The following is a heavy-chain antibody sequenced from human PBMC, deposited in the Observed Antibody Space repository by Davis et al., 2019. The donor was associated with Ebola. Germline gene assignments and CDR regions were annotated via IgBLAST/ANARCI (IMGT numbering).Heavy chain of an antibody. D-gene: IGHD3-22*01. J-gene: IGHJ4*02. V-gene: IGHV3-30*03. CDR1: GFTFSSYG. CDR3: ARGSQKRITMMSTYFDY. Sequence: GESLKISCAASGFTFSSYGMHWVRQAPGKGLEWVAVISYDGSKKYYADSVKGRFTISRDNAKNSLYLQMNSLRAEDTAVYYCARGSQKRITMMSTYFDYWGQGTLVTVSS. CDR2: ISYDGSKK.